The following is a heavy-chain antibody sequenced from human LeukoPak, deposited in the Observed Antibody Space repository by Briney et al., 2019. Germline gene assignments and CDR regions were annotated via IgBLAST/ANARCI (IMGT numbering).Heavy chain of an antibody. CDR2: IYHSGST. Sequence: PSETLSLTCAVSGGSISSSNWWSWVRQPPGKGLEWIGEIYHSGSTNYNPSLKSRVTISVDKSKNQFSLKLSSVTAADTAVYYCARRATYYYDSSGYYPFDYWGQGTPVTVSS. CDR1: GGSISSSNW. V-gene: IGHV4-4*02. CDR3: ARRATYYYDSSGYYPFDY. D-gene: IGHD3-22*01. J-gene: IGHJ4*02.